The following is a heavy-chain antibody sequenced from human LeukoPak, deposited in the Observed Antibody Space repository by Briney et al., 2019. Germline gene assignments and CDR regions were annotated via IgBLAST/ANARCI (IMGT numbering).Heavy chain of an antibody. J-gene: IGHJ3*01. Sequence: KPGGSLRLSCAASGFTFSDYYISWIRQAPGKGLEWVAYISNSGSSTNYADSVKGRFTISRDNAKNSLYLQMNSLIAEDTAVYYCARVPGKYAFDLWGQGTMVTVSA. CDR3: ARVPGKYAFDL. CDR1: GFTFSDYY. V-gene: IGHV3-11*05. CDR2: ISNSGSST. D-gene: IGHD3-10*01.